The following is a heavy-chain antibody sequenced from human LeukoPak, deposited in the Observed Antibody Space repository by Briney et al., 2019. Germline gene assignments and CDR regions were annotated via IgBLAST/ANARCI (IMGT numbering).Heavy chain of an antibody. J-gene: IGHJ6*02. V-gene: IGHV4-4*02. Sequence: SETLSLTCSVSAGSISSSSWWSWVRQSPVKGLEWIGEIYLYGTTNYNPSLKSRVTMSVDRSKNQFSLKLSSVTAADTAVYYCARQKWEQQGRDYYFSGLDVWGPGTTVTVSS. D-gene: IGHD1-26*01. CDR1: AGSISSSSW. CDR2: IYLYGTT. CDR3: ARQKWEQQGRDYYFSGLDV.